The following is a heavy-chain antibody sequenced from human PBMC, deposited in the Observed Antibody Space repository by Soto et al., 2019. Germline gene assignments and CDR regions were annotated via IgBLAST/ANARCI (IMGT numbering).Heavy chain of an antibody. CDR2: IYHSGST. D-gene: IGHD6-19*01. Sequence: PSETLSLTCGVSGGSISSGGYSWSWIRQPPGKGLEWIGYIYHSGSTYYNPSLKSRVTISVDRSKNQFSLKLSSVTAADTAVYYCAREGAGFDYWGQGTLVTVSS. CDR1: GGSISSGGYS. V-gene: IGHV4-30-2*01. CDR3: AREGAGFDY. J-gene: IGHJ4*02.